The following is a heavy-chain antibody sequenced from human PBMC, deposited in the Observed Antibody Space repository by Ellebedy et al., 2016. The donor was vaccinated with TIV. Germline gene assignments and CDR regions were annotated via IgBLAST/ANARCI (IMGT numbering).Heavy chain of an antibody. CDR1: GGCFNSYY. V-gene: IGHV4-59*13. Sequence: GSLRLXXSVSGGCFNSYYLTWIRQPPGKGLEWIGHFTHIGTTNYNPSLQSRVAMSLDSSKTQFSLELNSVTAADTAVYFCARSCSPSCWECLEYWGQGVLVTVSS. D-gene: IGHD2-2*01. J-gene: IGHJ4*02. CDR2: FTHIGTT. CDR3: ARSCSPSCWECLEY.